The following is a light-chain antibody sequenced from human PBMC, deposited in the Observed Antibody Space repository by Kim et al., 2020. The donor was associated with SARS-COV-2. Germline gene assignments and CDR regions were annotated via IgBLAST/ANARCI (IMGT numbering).Light chain of an antibody. CDR2: DAS. Sequence: SPGESATLSCRASQSVRDNSLAWYQQKPGQAPRLLIYDASTRAIGIPDRFSGSGSGTDFTLTINRLEPEDFAVYYCQQYAASEWTFGQGTKVDIK. CDR1: QSVRDNS. CDR3: QQYAASEWT. V-gene: IGKV3-20*01. J-gene: IGKJ1*01.